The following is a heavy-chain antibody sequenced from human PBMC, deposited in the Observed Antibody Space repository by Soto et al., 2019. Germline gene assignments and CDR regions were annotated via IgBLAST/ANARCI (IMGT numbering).Heavy chain of an antibody. Sequence: EVQLLESGGGLVQPGGSLRLSCAASGFTFSSYAMSWVRQAPGKGRGGVSAISGSGGSTYYADSVKGRFTISRDNSKNTLYLQMNSLRAEDTAVYYCAKVQYSSGWYGYFDYWGQGTLVTVSS. J-gene: IGHJ4*02. CDR2: ISGSGGST. CDR3: AKVQYSSGWYGYFDY. V-gene: IGHV3-23*01. CDR1: GFTFSSYA. D-gene: IGHD6-19*01.